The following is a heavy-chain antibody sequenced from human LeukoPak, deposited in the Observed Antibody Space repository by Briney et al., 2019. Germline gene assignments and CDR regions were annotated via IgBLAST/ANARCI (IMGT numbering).Heavy chain of an antibody. V-gene: IGHV1-18*01. J-gene: IGHJ4*02. CDR1: GYTFTRYG. CDR3: ARSVDIVATIRSFDY. CDR2: ISAYNGNT. Sequence: ASVKVSCMASGYTFTRYGISWVRQAPGQGLEWMGWISAYNGNTNYAQKLQGRVTMTTDTSTSTAYMELRSLRSDDTAVYYCARSVDIVATIRSFDYWGQGTLVTVSS. D-gene: IGHD5-12*01.